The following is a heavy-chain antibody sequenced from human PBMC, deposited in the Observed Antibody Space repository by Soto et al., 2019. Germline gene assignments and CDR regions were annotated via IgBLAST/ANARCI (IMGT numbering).Heavy chain of an antibody. J-gene: IGHJ6*02. Sequence: VQLVQSGAEVKKPGSSVKVSCKASGGTFSSYAISWVRQAPGQGLEWIGGIIPIFGTANYAQKLQGRVTITADESTSTAYMELSRLRSEDTAVYYCARSRRDFWGGYNYYGMDVWGQGTTVTVSS. CDR1: GGTFSSYA. D-gene: IGHD3-3*01. CDR3: ARSRRDFWGGYNYYGMDV. CDR2: IIPIFGTA. V-gene: IGHV1-69*01.